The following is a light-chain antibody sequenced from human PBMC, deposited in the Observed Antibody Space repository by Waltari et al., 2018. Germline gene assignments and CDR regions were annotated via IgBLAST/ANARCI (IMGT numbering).Light chain of an antibody. CDR2: EVN. V-gene: IGLV2-14*01. CDR1: STDIGGYNY. CDR3: GSYTTSSRDYV. J-gene: IGLJ1*01. Sequence: QSALTQPASVSGSPGQSITISCTGTSTDIGGYNYVSWYQQYPGKAPKLMIYEVNNRPSEVSNRFSGSKSGNTASLTISGLQADDEADYYCGSYTTSSRDYVFGTGTKVTVL.